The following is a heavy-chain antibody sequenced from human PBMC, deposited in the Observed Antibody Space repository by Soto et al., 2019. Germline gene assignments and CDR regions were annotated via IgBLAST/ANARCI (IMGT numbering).Heavy chain of an antibody. CDR1: GFTFSSYS. Sequence: EVQLVESGGGLVQPGGSLRLSCAASGFTFSSYSMNWVRQAPGKGLEWVSYISRSSSPIYYADSVKGRFTISRDNAKNSLYLQMKGLRDEDTAVYYCARGLGSCSGGSCYAYWYFDLWVRGTLVTVSS. V-gene: IGHV3-48*02. CDR3: ARGLGSCSGGSCYAYWYFDL. CDR2: ISRSSSPI. J-gene: IGHJ2*01. D-gene: IGHD2-15*01.